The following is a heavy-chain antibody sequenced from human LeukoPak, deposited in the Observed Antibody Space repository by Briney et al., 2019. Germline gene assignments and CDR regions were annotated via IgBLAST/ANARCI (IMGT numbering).Heavy chain of an antibody. D-gene: IGHD3-16*02. V-gene: IGHV4-39*07. J-gene: IGHJ4*02. CDR3: ARGEITFGGVIVPFDY. CDR2: IYYSGST. CDR1: GGSISSSSYY. Sequence: SETLSLTCSVSGGSISSSSYYWGWIRQPPGKGLEWIGSIYYSGSTYYNPSLKSRVTISVDTPKNQFSLKLSSVTAADTAVYYCARGEITFGGVIVPFDYWGQGTLVTVSS.